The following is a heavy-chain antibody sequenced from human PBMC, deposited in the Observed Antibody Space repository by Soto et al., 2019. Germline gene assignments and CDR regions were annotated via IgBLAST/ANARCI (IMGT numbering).Heavy chain of an antibody. V-gene: IGHV1-24*01. D-gene: IGHD3-9*01. CDR3: ATANYDILTGYYSGWFDP. CDR1: GYTLTELS. J-gene: IGHJ5*02. CDR2: FDPEDGET. Sequence: ASVKVSCKVSGYTLTELSIHWVRQAPGKGLEWMGGFDPEDGETIYAQKFQGRVTMTEDTSTDTAYMELSSLRSEDTAVYYCATANYDILTGYYSGWFDPWGQGTLVTVSS.